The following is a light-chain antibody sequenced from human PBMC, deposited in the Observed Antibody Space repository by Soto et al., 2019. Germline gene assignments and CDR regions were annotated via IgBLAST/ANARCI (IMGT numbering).Light chain of an antibody. CDR1: SSDLGGYNY. V-gene: IGLV2-14*01. Sequence: QSALTQPASVSGSPGQSITISCTGTSSDLGGYNYVSWYQQHPGKAPKLMIFDVSSRPSGVSNRFSGSKSGNTASLTISGRQPEDEADYYCSSYTSGSILVFGTGTKLTVL. J-gene: IGLJ1*01. CDR3: SSYTSGSILV. CDR2: DVS.